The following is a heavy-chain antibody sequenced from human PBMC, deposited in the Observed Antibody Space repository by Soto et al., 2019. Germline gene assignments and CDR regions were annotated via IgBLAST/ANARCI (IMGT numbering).Heavy chain of an antibody. J-gene: IGHJ4*02. V-gene: IGHV3-21*01. CDR3: ARGAALGLSDY. Sequence: GGSLRLSCAASGFSFNTYSMNWVRQAPGKGLEWVSSITSRSKFIYYANSVKGRFTISRDNAKNSLYLQMNSLRAEDTAVYFCARGAALGLSDYWGRGTLVTVSS. CDR1: GFSFNTYS. D-gene: IGHD3-16*01. CDR2: ITSRSKFI.